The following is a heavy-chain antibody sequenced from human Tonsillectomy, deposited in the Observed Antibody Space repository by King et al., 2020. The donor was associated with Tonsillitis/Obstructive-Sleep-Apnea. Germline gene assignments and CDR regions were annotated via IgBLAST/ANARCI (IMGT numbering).Heavy chain of an antibody. CDR2: ISYDGSNK. V-gene: IGHV3-30*04. CDR3: ARTLNWNYDSAPDY. D-gene: IGHD1-7*01. Sequence: VQLVESGGGVVQPGRSLRLSCAASGFTFSSYAMHWVRQAPGKGLEWVAVISYDGSNKYYADSVKGRFTISRDNSKNTLYLQMNSLRAEDTAVYYCARTLNWNYDSAPDYWGQGTLVTVSS. J-gene: IGHJ4*02. CDR1: GFTFSSYA.